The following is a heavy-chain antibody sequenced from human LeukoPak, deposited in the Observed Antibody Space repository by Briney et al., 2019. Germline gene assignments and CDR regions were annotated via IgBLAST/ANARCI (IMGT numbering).Heavy chain of an antibody. CDR3: ARVGVLVGLDY. J-gene: IGHJ4*02. D-gene: IGHD6-6*01. V-gene: IGHV1-46*01. CDR2: INPSGGST. CDR1: GYTFTSYY. Sequence: ASVKVSCKASGYTFTSYYMHWVRQAPVQGLEWMGIINPSGGSTSYAQKFQGRVTMTRDTSISTAYMELSRLRSDDTAVYYCARVGVLVGLDYWGQGTLVTVSS.